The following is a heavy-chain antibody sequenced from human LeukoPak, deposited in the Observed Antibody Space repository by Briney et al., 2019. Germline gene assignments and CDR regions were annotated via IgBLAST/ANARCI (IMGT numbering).Heavy chain of an antibody. CDR1: GFTFSSYA. V-gene: IGHV3-30-3*01. D-gene: IGHD6-19*01. CDR2: ISYDGSNK. Sequence: GGSLRLSCAASGFTFSSYAMHWVRQAPGKGLEWVAVISYDGSNKYYADSVKGRFTISGDNSKNTLYLQMNSLRAEDTAVYYCARAVAVAGTAHLDYWGQGTLVTVSS. CDR3: ARAVAVAGTAHLDY. J-gene: IGHJ4*02.